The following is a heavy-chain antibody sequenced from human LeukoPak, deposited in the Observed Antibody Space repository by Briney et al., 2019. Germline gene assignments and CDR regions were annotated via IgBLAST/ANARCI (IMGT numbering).Heavy chain of an antibody. CDR1: GGSISSSNYY. J-gene: IGHJ3*02. CDR3: ARQFSNATEGFDM. V-gene: IGHV4-39*01. Sequence: SETLSLTCTVSGGSISSSNYYWGSIRQPPGKGVEWIGSIYYSGSTYYNPSLTSRVTISVVTSKNQFSLKLSSVTAADTAVYYWARQFSNATEGFDMGGQGTMVTVSS. D-gene: IGHD2-15*01. CDR2: IYYSGST.